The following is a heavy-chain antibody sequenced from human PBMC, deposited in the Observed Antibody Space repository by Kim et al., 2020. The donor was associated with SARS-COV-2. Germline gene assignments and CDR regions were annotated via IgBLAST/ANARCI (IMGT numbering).Heavy chain of an antibody. Sequence: ASVKVSCKASGYTFTNNAMHWVRQAPGQRLEWMGWINAGNGKTKYSQIFQGRVTITRDTSAYTAYMEMSSLRSEDTAVYFCARDRYSSSWHLSRGFYYGMDVWGQGTTVTVSS. J-gene: IGHJ6*02. D-gene: IGHD6-13*01. CDR1: GYTFTNNA. CDR2: INAGNGKT. CDR3: ARDRYSSSWHLSRGFYYGMDV. V-gene: IGHV1-3*01.